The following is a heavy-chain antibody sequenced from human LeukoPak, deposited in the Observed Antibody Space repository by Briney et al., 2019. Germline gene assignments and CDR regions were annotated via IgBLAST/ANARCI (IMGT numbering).Heavy chain of an antibody. D-gene: IGHD4-17*01. J-gene: IGHJ5*02. CDR2: VHYSGST. CDR3: ARARGGYGDYGSWFDP. Sequence: SETLSLTCTVSGDSISGYYWNWIRQPPGKGLEWIGFVHYSGSTNCNPFLKSRATISVDISKNQFSLNLSSVTAADTAVYYCARARGGYGDYGSWFDPWGQGTLVPVSS. V-gene: IGHV4-59*01. CDR1: GDSISGYY.